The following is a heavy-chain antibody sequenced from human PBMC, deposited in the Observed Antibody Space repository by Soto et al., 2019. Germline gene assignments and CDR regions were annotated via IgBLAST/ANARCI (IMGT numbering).Heavy chain of an antibody. CDR1: GYSFTSYW. CDR2: IYPDDSNT. V-gene: IGHV5-51*01. CDR3: GRSSYSSDWFYFDH. J-gene: IGHJ4*02. Sequence: GESLKISCKGSGYSFTSYWIGWVRQMPGKGLEWMGIIYPDDSNTRYSPSFQGQVTISADKSISTTFLQWSSLQASDTAMYYCGRSSYSSDWFYFDHWGQGTRVTVSS. D-gene: IGHD6-13*01.